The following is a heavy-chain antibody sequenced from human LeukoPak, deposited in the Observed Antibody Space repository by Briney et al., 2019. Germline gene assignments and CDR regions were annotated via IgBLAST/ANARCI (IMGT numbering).Heavy chain of an antibody. V-gene: IGHV3-23*01. CDR3: AKGGYDILTGYTPYGVPGYDY. Sequence: PGGSLRLSCATSGFSFNTHAMSWVRQAPGKGLEWVSVISGSGGSTYYADSVKGRFTISRDNSQNTLFLQMNSLRAEDTAVYYCAKGGYDILTGYTPYGVPGYDYWGQGTLVTVSS. J-gene: IGHJ4*02. D-gene: IGHD3-9*01. CDR1: GFSFNTHA. CDR2: ISGSGGST.